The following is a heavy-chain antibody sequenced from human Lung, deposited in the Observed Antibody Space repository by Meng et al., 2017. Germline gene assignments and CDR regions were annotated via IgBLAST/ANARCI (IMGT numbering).Heavy chain of an antibody. D-gene: IGHD4-11*01. Sequence: QVQLKQGGEGLLKPSEPLSLPCVVSGGSFSDYYWSWIRQPPGKGLEWIGEINHSGSTNYNPSLESRATISVDTSQNNLSLKLSSVTAADSAVYYCARGPTTMAHDFDYWGQGTLVTVSS. V-gene: IGHV4-34*01. J-gene: IGHJ4*02. CDR1: GGSFSDYY. CDR3: ARGPTTMAHDFDY. CDR2: INHSGST.